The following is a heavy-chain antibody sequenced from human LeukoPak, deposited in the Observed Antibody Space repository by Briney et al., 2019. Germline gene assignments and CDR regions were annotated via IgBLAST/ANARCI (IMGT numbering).Heavy chain of an antibody. CDR2: IYPGDSDT. D-gene: IGHD3-10*01. CDR3: ARRASAFEYFDY. V-gene: IGHV5-51*01. Sequence: GESLKISCKGSGYSFASSWIGWVRQMPGKGLEWMGIIYPGDSDTRNSPSFQGQVTISADKSISTAYLQWSSLKASDAAIYYCARRASAFEYFDYWGQGTLVTVSS. J-gene: IGHJ4*02. CDR1: GYSFASSW.